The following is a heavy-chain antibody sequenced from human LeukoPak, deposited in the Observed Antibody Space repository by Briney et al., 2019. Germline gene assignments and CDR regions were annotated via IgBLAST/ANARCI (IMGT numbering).Heavy chain of an antibody. J-gene: IGHJ4*02. CDR3: AKDDYYDSSGYSYYFDY. CDR1: GFTFSSYG. CDR2: ISYDGSNK. Sequence: GGSLRLSCAASGFTFSSYGMHWVRQAPGKGLEWVAVISYDGSNKYYADSVKGRFTISRDNSKNTLYLQVNSLRAEDTAVYYCAKDDYYDSSGYSYYFDYWGQGTLVTVSS. D-gene: IGHD3-22*01. V-gene: IGHV3-30*18.